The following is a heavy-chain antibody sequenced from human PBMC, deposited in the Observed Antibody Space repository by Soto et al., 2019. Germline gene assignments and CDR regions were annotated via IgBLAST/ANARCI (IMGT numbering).Heavy chain of an antibody. CDR1: GGSISSGDYY. Sequence: PSETLSLTCTVSGGSISSGDYYWSWIRQPPGKGLEWIGYIYYSGSTYYNPSLKSRVTISVDTSKNQFSLKLSSVTAADTAVYYCAGDHLHSSGFNWFDPWGQGTLVTVSS. J-gene: IGHJ5*02. CDR3: AGDHLHSSGFNWFDP. V-gene: IGHV4-30-4*01. D-gene: IGHD3-22*01. CDR2: IYYSGST.